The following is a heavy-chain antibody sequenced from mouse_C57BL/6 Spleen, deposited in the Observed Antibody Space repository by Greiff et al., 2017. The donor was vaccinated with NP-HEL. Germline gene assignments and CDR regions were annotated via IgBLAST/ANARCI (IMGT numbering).Heavy chain of an antibody. CDR1: GFTFSSYA. D-gene: IGHD1-1*01. Sequence: EVKLVESGGGLVKPGGSLKLSCAASGFTFSSYAMSWVRQTPEKRLAWVATISDGGSYTYYPDNVKGRFTISRDNAKNNLYLQMSQLKSEDTAMDYCARDKSSHWYFDVWGTGTTVTVSS. CDR2: ISDGGSYT. J-gene: IGHJ1*03. V-gene: IGHV5-4*01. CDR3: ARDKSSHWYFDV.